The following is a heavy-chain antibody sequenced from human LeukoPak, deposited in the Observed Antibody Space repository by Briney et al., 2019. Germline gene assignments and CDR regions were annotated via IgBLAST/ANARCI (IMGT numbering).Heavy chain of an antibody. D-gene: IGHD7-27*01. J-gene: IGHJ4*02. V-gene: IGHV3-7*01. CDR2: IKPDGSQI. Sequence: PGGSLRLSCAASGFTFSTYWMTWVRQAPGKGLEWVANIKPDGSQIYYVDSVKGRFTISRDNAKNSLYLQMNSLRAEDTAVYYCARDLNWEIYWGQGTLVTVSS. CDR1: GFTFSTYW. CDR3: ARDLNWEIY.